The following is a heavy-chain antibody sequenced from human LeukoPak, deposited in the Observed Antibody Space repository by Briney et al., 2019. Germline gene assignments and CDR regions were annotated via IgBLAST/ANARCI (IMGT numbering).Heavy chain of an antibody. CDR1: GGSISGPY. J-gene: IGHJ6*03. Sequence: SETLSLACTVSGGSISGPYWSWVRQPPGKGLEWIGDVYYSGSTHQNPSLKSRVTISVDTSKNQSSLKLRSATAADTAVYYCARVMGDLASLYHMDVWGKGTTVTVSS. D-gene: IGHD3-16*01. CDR2: VYYSGST. V-gene: IGHV4-59*11. CDR3: ARVMGDLASLYHMDV.